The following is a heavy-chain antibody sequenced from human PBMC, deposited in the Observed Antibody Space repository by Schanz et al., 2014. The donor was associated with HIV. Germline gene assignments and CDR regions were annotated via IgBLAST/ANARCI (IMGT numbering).Heavy chain of an antibody. D-gene: IGHD2-8*01. J-gene: IGHJ4*02. V-gene: IGHV1-8*02. Sequence: QVQLVQSGAGVKKPGASVRVSCKASGYTFSSNDINWVRQASGQGLQWVGAMNPRSVNTSYAQKFRGRVTLTWNATLTTAYMVLSSRTSDDTAVYYCTRGARDCSNGVCGGTYFDYWGQGTLVTVSS. CDR2: MNPRSVNT. CDR1: GYTFSSND. CDR3: TRGARDCSNGVCGGTYFDY.